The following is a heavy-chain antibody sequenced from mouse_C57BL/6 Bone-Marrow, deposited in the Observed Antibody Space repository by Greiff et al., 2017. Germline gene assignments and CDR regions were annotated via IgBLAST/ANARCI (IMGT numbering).Heavy chain of an antibody. J-gene: IGHJ2*01. D-gene: IGHD1-1*01. Sequence: VQLKQSGAELVRPGASVKLSCTASGFNIKDDYMHWVKQRPDQGLEWIGWIDPENGDTEYASKFQGKATITADPSSNTAYLQLSSLTSEDTAVYYCTTGGRSYYWGQGTTLTVSS. CDR1: GFNIKDDY. CDR2: IDPENGDT. CDR3: TTGGRSYY. V-gene: IGHV14-4*01.